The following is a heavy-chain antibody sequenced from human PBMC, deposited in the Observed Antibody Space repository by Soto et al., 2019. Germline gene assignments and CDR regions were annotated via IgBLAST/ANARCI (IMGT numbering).Heavy chain of an antibody. J-gene: IGHJ3*02. D-gene: IGHD6-19*01. CDR1: GFTFSNYA. CDR2: IGGSGGST. CDR3: AKDQFGQWLGDDAFDI. Sequence: EVQLLESGGGLVQPGGSLRLSCAASGFTFSNYAMSWVRQAPGKGLEWVSTIGGSGGSTCYADSVKGRFTISRDNSKNTLSLQMNSLRDEDTAVYYCAKDQFGQWLGDDAFDIWGQGTMVTVSS. V-gene: IGHV3-23*01.